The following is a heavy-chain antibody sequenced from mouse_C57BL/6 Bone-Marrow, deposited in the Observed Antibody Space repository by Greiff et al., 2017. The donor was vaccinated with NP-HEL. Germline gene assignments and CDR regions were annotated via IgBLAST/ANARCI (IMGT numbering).Heavy chain of an antibody. CDR1: GFNIKDDY. J-gene: IGHJ4*01. CDR2: IDPENGDT. D-gene: IGHD1-1*01. CDR3: TRYYYGSLYAMDY. V-gene: IGHV14-4*01. Sequence: VQLQQSGAELVRPGASVKLSCTASGFNIKDDYMHWVKQRPEQGLEWIGWIDPENGDTEYASKFQGKAIITADTSSNTAYLQLSSLTSEDTAVYYCTRYYYGSLYAMDYWGQGTSVTVSS.